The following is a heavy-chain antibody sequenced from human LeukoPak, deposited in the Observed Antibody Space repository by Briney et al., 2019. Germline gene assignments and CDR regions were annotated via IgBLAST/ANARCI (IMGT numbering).Heavy chain of an antibody. CDR2: IKEDGSEK. D-gene: IGHD1-7*01. J-gene: IGHJ4*02. V-gene: IGHV3-7*04. CDR1: GFTFSSYW. Sequence: GGSLGLSCAASGFTFSSYWMSWVRQAPGKGLEWVANIKEDGSEKYYVDSVKGRFTISRDNAKNSLHLQMNSLRAEDTAVYFCARYRTMDYWGQGTLVTVSS. CDR3: ARYRTMDY.